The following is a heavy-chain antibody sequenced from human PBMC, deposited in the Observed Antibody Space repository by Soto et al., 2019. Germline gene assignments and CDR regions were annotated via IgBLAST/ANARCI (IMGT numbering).Heavy chain of an antibody. CDR1: VYTYNSYY. D-gene: IGHD4-4*01. Sequence: GASVTVSCKASVYTYNSYYIHWVRQAPEQGLEWMGIINPSGGSTSYAQKFQGRVTMTRDTSTSTVYMELSSLRSEDTAVYYRARYSNYVTYYYGMDVWGQGTTVTVSS. CDR2: INPSGGST. CDR3: ARYSNYVTYYYGMDV. V-gene: IGHV1-46*02. J-gene: IGHJ6*02.